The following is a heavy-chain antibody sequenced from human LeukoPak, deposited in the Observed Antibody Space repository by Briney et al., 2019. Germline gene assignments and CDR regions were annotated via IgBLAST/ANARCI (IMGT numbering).Heavy chain of an antibody. CDR1: GYTFTGYY. CDR2: INPNSGGT. Sequence: ASVKVSCEASGYTFTGYYMHWVRQAPGQGLEWMGWINPNSGGTNYAQKFQGRVTMTRDTSISTAYMELRRLRSDDTAVYYCARRIAGRLINDAFDIWGQGTMVTVSS. D-gene: IGHD6-6*01. V-gene: IGHV1-2*02. CDR3: ARRIAGRLINDAFDI. J-gene: IGHJ3*02.